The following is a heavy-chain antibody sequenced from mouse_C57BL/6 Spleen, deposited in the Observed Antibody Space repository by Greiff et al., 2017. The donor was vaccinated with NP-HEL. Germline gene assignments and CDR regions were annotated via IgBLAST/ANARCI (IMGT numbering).Heavy chain of an antibody. V-gene: IGHV14-2*01. CDR1: GFNFKDYY. CDR3: AGDYDGRNWFAY. Sequence: EVKLQESGAELVKPGASVKLSCTASGFNFKDYYMHWVKQRTEQGLEWIGRIDPEDGETKYAPKFQGKATITADTSSNTAYLQLSSLTSEDAAVYYCAGDYDGRNWFAYWGQGTTLTVSS. CDR2: IDPEDGET. J-gene: IGHJ2*01. D-gene: IGHD2-1*01.